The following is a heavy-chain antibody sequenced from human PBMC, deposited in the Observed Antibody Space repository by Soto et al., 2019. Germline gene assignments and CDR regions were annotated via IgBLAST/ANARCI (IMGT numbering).Heavy chain of an antibody. D-gene: IGHD1-26*01. V-gene: IGHV4-30-4*01. CDR2: IYYRGST. CDR3: ARAVTPYSGSQHHDY. CDR1: GDSISSGDYY. J-gene: IGHJ4*02. Sequence: QVQLQESGPGLVKPSQTLSLTCTVSGDSISSGDYYWSWIRQPPGKGLEWIGYIYYRGSTHYNPSLKSRITMSVDTSKNQFSLKLSSMTAADTAVSYCARAVTPYSGSQHHDYWGQGTLVTVSS.